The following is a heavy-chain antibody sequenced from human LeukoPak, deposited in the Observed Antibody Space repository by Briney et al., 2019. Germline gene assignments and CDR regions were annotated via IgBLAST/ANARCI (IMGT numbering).Heavy chain of an antibody. CDR2: IYYSGST. D-gene: IGHD6-19*01. J-gene: IGHJ4*02. Sequence: PSETLSLTCTVSGGSISSSSYYWGWIRQPPGKGLEWIGSIYYSGSTYYNPSLKSRVTISVDTSKNQFSLKLSSVTAADTAVYYCARGDSSGWYRPQEMYFDYWGQGTLVTVSS. V-gene: IGHV4-39*07. CDR3: ARGDSSGWYRPQEMYFDY. CDR1: GGSISSSSYY.